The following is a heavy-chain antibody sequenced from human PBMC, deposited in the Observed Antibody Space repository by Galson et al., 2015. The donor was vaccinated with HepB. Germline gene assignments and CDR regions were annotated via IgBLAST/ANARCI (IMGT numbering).Heavy chain of an antibody. J-gene: IGHJ4*02. Sequence: SLRLSCATSGFIFGDYAMSWVRQAPGKGLEWVGLTRSNSYGGTTEYAASVKGRFTISRDYSKSIAYLQMNSLKTEDTAVYYCTRERHFYDRSGYFGFWGQGSLVTVSS. CDR2: TRSNSYGGTT. CDR3: TRERHFYDRSGYFGF. CDR1: GFIFGDYA. V-gene: IGHV3-49*04. D-gene: IGHD3-22*01.